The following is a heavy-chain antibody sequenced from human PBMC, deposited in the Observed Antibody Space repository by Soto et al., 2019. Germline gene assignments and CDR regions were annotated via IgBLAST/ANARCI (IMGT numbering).Heavy chain of an antibody. D-gene: IGHD2-2*01. CDR2: IYPGDSDT. Sequence: GESLKISCQGSGYSFTSYWIGWVRQMSGKGLEWMGIIYPGDSDTRYSPSFQGQVTISADKSISTAYLQMNSLRAEDTAVYYCAKVMEYQLLPSQMDVWGKGTTVTVSS. CDR3: AKVMEYQLLPSQMDV. V-gene: IGHV5-51*01. CDR1: GYSFTSYW. J-gene: IGHJ6*04.